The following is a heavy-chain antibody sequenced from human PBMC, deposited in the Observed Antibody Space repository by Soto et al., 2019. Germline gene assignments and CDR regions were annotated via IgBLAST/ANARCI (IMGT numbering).Heavy chain of an antibody. CDR1: GGSVNGYY. CDR2: IKHTGGT. CDR3: ATRITVFGLLIPPFDP. D-gene: IGHD3-3*01. Sequence: PSGTLSLSCAASGGSVNGYYWNWIRQPPGKGLEWIGEIKHTGGTHYNPSLKGRVTMSVDTSKNQFSLRLSSVTAADTAIYYCATRITVFGLLIPPFDPWGQGTQVTVSS. J-gene: IGHJ5*02. V-gene: IGHV4-34*01.